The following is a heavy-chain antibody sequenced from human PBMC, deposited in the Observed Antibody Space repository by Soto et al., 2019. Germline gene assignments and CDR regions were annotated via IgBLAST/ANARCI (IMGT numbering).Heavy chain of an antibody. Sequence: PSGTLALTSTVSGGSVSSGGYYWRWIRQPPGKGLEWIGYIYYSGITNYSPSLKSRLTIAVHTSKNPSSLKLSSVTAADTAVYYCARGGCNYGHYFDFRSQRPLVT. CDR3: ARGGCNYGHYFDF. CDR2: IYYSGIT. D-gene: IGHD4-4*01. CDR1: GGSVSSGGYY. V-gene: IGHV4-61*08. J-gene: IGHJ4*02.